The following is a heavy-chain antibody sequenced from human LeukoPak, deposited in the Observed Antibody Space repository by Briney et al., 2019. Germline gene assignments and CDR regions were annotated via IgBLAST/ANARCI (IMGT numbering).Heavy chain of an antibody. J-gene: IGHJ3*02. CDR3: AEGAGYINGDASDI. CDR2: ISGDGGST. V-gene: IGHV3-43*02. D-gene: IGHD5-24*01. CDR1: GFTFDDYV. Sequence: GGSLRLSCAASGFTFDDYVMHWVRQAPGKGLEWVSLISGDGGSTYCVDSVKGRFTISRDNSKNSLYLQMNSLRTADTALYYCAEGAGYINGDASDIWGQGTMVTVSS.